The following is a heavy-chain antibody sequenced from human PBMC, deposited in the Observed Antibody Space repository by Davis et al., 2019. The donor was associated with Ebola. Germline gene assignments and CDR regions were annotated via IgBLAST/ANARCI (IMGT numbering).Heavy chain of an antibody. J-gene: IGHJ5*02. V-gene: IGHV4-59*05. Sequence: SETLSLTCTVSGGSISSYYWSWIRQPPGKGLEWIGSIYYSGSTYYNPSLKSRVTISVDTSKNQFSLKLSSVTAADTAVYYCARRGITIFGVVTNWFYPWGQGTLVTVSS. CDR1: GGSISSYY. CDR2: IYYSGST. CDR3: ARRGITIFGVVTNWFYP. D-gene: IGHD3-3*01.